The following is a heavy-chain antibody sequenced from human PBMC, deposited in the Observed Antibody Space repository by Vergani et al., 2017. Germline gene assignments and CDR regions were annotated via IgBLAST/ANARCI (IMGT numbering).Heavy chain of an antibody. V-gene: IGHV4-59*12. CDR2: IYYSGST. CDR1: GGSISSYY. CDR3: ARARAPGIAAAGTREFGY. D-gene: IGHD6-13*01. Sequence: QVQLQESGPGLVKPSETLSLTCTVSGGSISSYYWSWIRQPPGKGLEWIGYIYYSGSTNYNPSLKSRVTMSVDTSKNQFSLKLSSVTAADTAVYYCARARAPGIAAAGTREFGYWGQGTLVTVSS. J-gene: IGHJ4*02.